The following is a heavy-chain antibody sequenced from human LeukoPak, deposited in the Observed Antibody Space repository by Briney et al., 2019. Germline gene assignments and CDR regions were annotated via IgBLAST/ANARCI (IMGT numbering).Heavy chain of an antibody. CDR3: AGSYYYSYYYMDV. Sequence: SETLSLTCTVSGGSISSYYWSWIRQPPGKGLEWIGCIYYSGSTNYNPSLKSRVNISLDTSKNQFSLKLNSVTAADTAVYYCAGSYYYSYYYMDVWGKGTTVTISS. CDR2: IYYSGST. V-gene: IGHV4-59*01. J-gene: IGHJ6*03. D-gene: IGHD3-10*01. CDR1: GGSISSYY.